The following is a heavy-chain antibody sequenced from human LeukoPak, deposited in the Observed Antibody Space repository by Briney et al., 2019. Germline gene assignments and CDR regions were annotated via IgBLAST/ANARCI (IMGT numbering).Heavy chain of an antibody. CDR3: AREGGSYFDY. CDR1: GYSISSGYY. J-gene: IGHJ4*02. CDR2: IYHSGST. Sequence: SETLSLTCAVSGYSISSGYYWGWIRQPPGKGLEWTGSIYHSGSTYYNPSLKSRVTISVDTSKNQFSLKLSSVTAADTAVYYCAREGGSYFDYWGQGTLVTVSS. V-gene: IGHV4-38-2*02. D-gene: IGHD3-16*01.